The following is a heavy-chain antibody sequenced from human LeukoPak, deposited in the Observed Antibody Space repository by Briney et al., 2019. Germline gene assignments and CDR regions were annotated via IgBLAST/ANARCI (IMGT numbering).Heavy chain of an antibody. CDR2: TWHDGSNK. Sequence: GGSLRLSCAASGFTFSSYGMHWVRQAPGKGLEWVAVTWHDGSNKYYADSVKGRFTISRDNSKNTLYLQMNSLRAEDTAVYYCARDLKQQLVGGFGYWGQGTLVTVSS. CDR1: GFTFSSYG. V-gene: IGHV3-33*01. J-gene: IGHJ4*02. CDR3: ARDLKQQLVGGFGY. D-gene: IGHD6-13*01.